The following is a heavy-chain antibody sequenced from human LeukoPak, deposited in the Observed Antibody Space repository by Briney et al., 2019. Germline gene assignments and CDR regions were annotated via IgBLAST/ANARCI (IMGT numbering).Heavy chain of an antibody. D-gene: IGHD2-2*01. V-gene: IGHV4-34*01. CDR3: ARRIGTRRYCSSTSCNDRDYYGMDV. Sequence: PSETLSLTCAVYGGSFSGYYWSWIRQPPGKGLEWIGEINHSGSTNYNPSLKSRVTISVDTSKNQFSLKLSSVTAADTAVYYCARRIGTRRYCSSTSCNDRDYYGMDVWGQGTTVTVSS. CDR2: INHSGST. J-gene: IGHJ6*02. CDR1: GGSFSGYY.